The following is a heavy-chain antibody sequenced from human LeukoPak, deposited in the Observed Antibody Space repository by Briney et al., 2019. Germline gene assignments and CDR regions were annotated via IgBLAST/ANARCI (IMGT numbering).Heavy chain of an antibody. CDR1: GFTFSSFG. V-gene: IGHV3-23*01. Sequence: QPGGSLSLSCAASGFTFSSFGMSWVRQPPGKGLEWVSTLSGSGALTYYADSVKGRFTISRDNSKNTLYLQMNSLRAEDTAVYYCAKFLSQMVVVYAEIYYYYGMDVWGQGTMVTVSS. J-gene: IGHJ6*02. CDR2: LSGSGALT. CDR3: AKFLSQMVVVYAEIYYYYGMDV. D-gene: IGHD2-8*02.